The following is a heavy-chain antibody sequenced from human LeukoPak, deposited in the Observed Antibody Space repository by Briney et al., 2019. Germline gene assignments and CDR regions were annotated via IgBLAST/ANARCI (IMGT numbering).Heavy chain of an antibody. D-gene: IGHD3-9*01. Sequence: SETLSLTCTVSGGSISSYYWSWIRQPPGKGLEWIAYIYYSGSTNYNPSLQSRVTISVDPSKNQFSLKLSSVTAADTAVYYCARVRDYDILTGYVFEDYYYYMDVWGKGTTVTVSS. J-gene: IGHJ6*03. V-gene: IGHV4-59*12. CDR3: ARVRDYDILTGYVFEDYYYYMDV. CDR1: GGSISSYY. CDR2: IYYSGST.